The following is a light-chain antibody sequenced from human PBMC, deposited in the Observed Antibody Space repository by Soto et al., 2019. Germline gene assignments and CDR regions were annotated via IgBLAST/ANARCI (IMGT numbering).Light chain of an antibody. CDR1: QSVRSN. V-gene: IGKV3-11*01. CDR2: DAS. Sequence: EVVLTQSPATLSLSPGERATLSCRASQSVRSNLAWYQQKPGQAPRLLIYDASNRATGIPGRFSGSGSGTDFTLTISNLEPEDVAVYYCQQRSNGPWTFGQGAKVEIK. J-gene: IGKJ1*01. CDR3: QQRSNGPWT.